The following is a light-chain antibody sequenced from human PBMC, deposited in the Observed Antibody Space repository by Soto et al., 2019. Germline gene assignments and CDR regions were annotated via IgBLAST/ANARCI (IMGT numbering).Light chain of an antibody. J-gene: IGLJ2*01. CDR2: EGS. CDR1: SSDVGDYKY. Sequence: QSALTQPASVSGSPGQSITISCTGTSSDVGDYKYVSWYQQHPGKAPKLIIYEGSNRPSGISNRFSGSKSGNTASLTISGLQAEDDADYYCNSCTDTTSLIFGGGTKVTVL. V-gene: IGLV2-14*01. CDR3: NSCTDTTSLI.